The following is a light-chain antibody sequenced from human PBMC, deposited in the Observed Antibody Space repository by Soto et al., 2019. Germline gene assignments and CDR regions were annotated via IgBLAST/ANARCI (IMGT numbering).Light chain of an antibody. CDR2: DVS. V-gene: IGLV2-14*01. J-gene: IGLJ2*01. CDR3: ISYTRSNNPDVV. Sequence: QSALTQPASVSGSPGQSITISCTGTSSDVGAYNYVSWYQQHPGKAPKLMIYDVSNRPSGVSNRYSGSQSGNTASLTISGLQAEDEADYYCISYTRSNNPDVVFGGGTKLTVL. CDR1: SSDVGAYNY.